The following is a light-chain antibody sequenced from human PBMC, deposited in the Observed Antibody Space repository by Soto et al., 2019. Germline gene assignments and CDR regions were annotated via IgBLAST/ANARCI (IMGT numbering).Light chain of an antibody. J-gene: IGKJ4*01. CDR1: QSVGRN. Sequence: EIVMTQSPATLSVSPGERATLSCRASQSVGRNLAWYQQKPGQAPRLLIYGASTRATGIPARFSGSGSGTEFTRTISRLQSEDFAIYSCQQYNHWPPLTFGGGTKVEIK. V-gene: IGKV3-15*01. CDR2: GAS. CDR3: QQYNHWPPLT.